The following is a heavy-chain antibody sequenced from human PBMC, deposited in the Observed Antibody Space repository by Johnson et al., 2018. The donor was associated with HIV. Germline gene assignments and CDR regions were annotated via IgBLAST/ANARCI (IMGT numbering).Heavy chain of an antibody. J-gene: IGHJ3*02. V-gene: IGHV3-9*01. CDR2: ISWNSGSI. CDR3: AKVRLACGLSREAFDI. D-gene: IGHD2-21*01. Sequence: VQLVESGGGLVQPGRSLSLSCAASGFTFDDYAMNWVRQAPGKGLAWVSGISWNSGSIGYADSVKGRFTISRDNAKNSLYLQMNSLRAEETAFYYCAKVRLACGLSREAFDIWGQGTMFTVSS. CDR1: GFTFDDYA.